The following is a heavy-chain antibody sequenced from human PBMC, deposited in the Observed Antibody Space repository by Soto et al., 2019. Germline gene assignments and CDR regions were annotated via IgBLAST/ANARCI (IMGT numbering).Heavy chain of an antibody. V-gene: IGHV3-53*01. CDR2: LYSGGTT. D-gene: IGHD4-17*01. J-gene: IGHJ3*02. CDR3: ARETVTTGGGAFDI. CDR1: GFTVSSNY. Sequence: EVQLVESGGGLIQPGGSLRLSCAASGFTVSSNYMSWVRQTPGEGLEWVSVLYSGGTTYYADSVKGRFTISRDNSKNTLYLQMNSLRAEDTALYYCARETVTTGGGAFDIWGQGKMVTVSS.